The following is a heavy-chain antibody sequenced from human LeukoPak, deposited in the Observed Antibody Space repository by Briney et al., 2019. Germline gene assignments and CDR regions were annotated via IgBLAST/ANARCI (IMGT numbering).Heavy chain of an antibody. D-gene: IGHD1-26*01. CDR2: ISAYNGNT. J-gene: IGHJ5*02. CDR3: ARDAVHGSNVYIWFDL. CDR1: GYTFASYG. Sequence: ASVKVSCKASGYTFASYGISWVRQAPGQGLEWMGWISAYNGNTNYAQKFQGRVTMTTDTSTSTSYREVRSLRSDDTAVYYCARDAVHGSNVYIWFDLWGQGTLVTVSS. V-gene: IGHV1-18*01.